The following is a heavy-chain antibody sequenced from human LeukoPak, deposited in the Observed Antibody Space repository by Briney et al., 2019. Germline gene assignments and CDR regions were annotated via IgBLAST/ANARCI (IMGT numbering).Heavy chain of an antibody. CDR1: GYSFTTYW. D-gene: IGHD2/OR15-2a*01. CDR2: IYPGDSDT. V-gene: IGHV5-51*01. CDR3: ASLCSPSGSFDI. J-gene: IGHJ3*02. Sequence: GESLKISCKGSGYSFTTYWIGWVRQMPGKGLEWMGIIYPGDSDTRYSPSFQGQVTISADKSISTAYLQWSSLKTSDTGMYYCASLCSPSGSFDIWGQGTMVTVSS.